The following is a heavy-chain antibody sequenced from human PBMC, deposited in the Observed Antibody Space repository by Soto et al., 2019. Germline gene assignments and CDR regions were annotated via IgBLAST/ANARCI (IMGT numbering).Heavy chain of an antibody. Sequence: PGGSLRLSCSGSGFTFGSYAMHWVRQAPGKGLEYVSAISSKGGIKYYADSVKGRFTISRDNSKQTLYLQMTSLRVEDTAVYYCVKGKYSSSGLLDWSEHLGNGNVVNVSP. J-gene: IGHJ5*02. D-gene: IGHD3-22*01. V-gene: IGHV3-64D*06. CDR1: GFTFGSYA. CDR3: VKGKYSSSGLLDWSEH. CDR2: ISSKGGIK.